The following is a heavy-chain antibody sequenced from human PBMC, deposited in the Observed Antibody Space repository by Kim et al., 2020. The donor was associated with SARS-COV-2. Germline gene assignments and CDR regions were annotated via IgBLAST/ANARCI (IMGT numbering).Heavy chain of an antibody. Sequence: YADSVKGRFTISRDNSKNTLYLQMNSLRAEDTAVYYCAKANPTMTDAFDIWGQGTMVTVSS. J-gene: IGHJ3*02. D-gene: IGHD3-22*01. CDR3: AKANPTMTDAFDI. V-gene: IGHV3-30*02.